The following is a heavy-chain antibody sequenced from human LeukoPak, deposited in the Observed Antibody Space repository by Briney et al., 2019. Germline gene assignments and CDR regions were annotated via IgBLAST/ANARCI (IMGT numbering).Heavy chain of an antibody. Sequence: SETLSLTCIVSGGSISTYYWSWIRQPPGKGLEWIGYIYHSGSTDRNPSLKSRVTISADTSKNQFSLILSSVTAADTALYYCARDLYGDGSYFDPWGQGTLVTVSS. CDR1: GGSISTYY. V-gene: IGHV4-59*12. D-gene: IGHD4-17*01. CDR2: IYHSGST. J-gene: IGHJ5*02. CDR3: ARDLYGDGSYFDP.